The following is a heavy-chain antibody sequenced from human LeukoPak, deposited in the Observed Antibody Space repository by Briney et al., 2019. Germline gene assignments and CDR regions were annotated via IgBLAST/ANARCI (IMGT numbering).Heavy chain of an antibody. CDR1: GFTFSSYA. V-gene: IGHV3-23*01. Sequence: GESLKISCAASGFTFSSYAMTWVRQAPGKGLEWVSAISGSGSSTYYADSVKGRFTISRDNSKNTLYLQMNSLRAEDTAVYYCAKGGSGTYYGIDYWGQGTLVTVSS. CDR2: ISGSGSST. D-gene: IGHD1-26*01. J-gene: IGHJ4*02. CDR3: AKGGSGTYYGIDY.